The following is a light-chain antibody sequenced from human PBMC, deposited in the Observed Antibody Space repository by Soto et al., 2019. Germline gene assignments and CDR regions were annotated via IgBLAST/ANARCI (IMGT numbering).Light chain of an antibody. V-gene: IGLV4-69*01. CDR1: SGNNSYA. J-gene: IGLJ3*02. CDR2: LNSDGSH. Sequence: QAVVTQPPSASASLGASVKLTCTLSSGNNSYAIAWHQQQPEKGPRYLMKLNSDGSHSKGDGIPDRFSGSSSGAERYLTISSLQSEAEAYYYCQTWSTDIRVFGGGTKLTVL. CDR3: QTWSTDIRV.